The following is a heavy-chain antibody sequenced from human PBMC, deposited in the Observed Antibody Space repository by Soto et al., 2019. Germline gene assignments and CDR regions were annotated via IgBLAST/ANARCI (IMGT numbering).Heavy chain of an antibody. Sequence: GGSLRLSWAASEFIFRNDVMHLVRQVPGKGLYWVAVISYDVSSKNYADSVKGRFTISKDNSNNTLYLQMNSLRAEYTAVYYCAKDKVASQVGYYYGMDVCGQGTTVTVS. D-gene: IGHD1-26*01. CDR2: ISYDVSSK. CDR3: AKDKVASQVGYYYGMDV. J-gene: IGHJ6*01. CDR1: EFIFRNDV. V-gene: IGHV3-30*18.